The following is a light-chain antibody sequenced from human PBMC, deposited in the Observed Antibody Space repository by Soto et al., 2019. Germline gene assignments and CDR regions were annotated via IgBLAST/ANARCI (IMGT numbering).Light chain of an antibody. Sequence: ELVLTQSTGTLSLSPGERATLSCRASQSVSSSYLAWYQQKPGQAPRLLLYGASSRATGIPDRFSGSGSGTGFTLTISRLEPEDFAVYFCQQYGSSPPFTFGQGTKVEIK. CDR2: GAS. V-gene: IGKV3-20*01. CDR3: QQYGSSPPFT. J-gene: IGKJ2*01. CDR1: QSVSSSY.